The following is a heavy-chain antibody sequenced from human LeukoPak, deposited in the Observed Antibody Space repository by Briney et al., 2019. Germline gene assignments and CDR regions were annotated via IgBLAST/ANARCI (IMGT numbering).Heavy chain of an antibody. CDR2: IKQDGSEK. CDR1: GFTFSRYW. J-gene: IGHJ4*02. V-gene: IGHV3-7*01. CDR3: VYGDQGGDF. D-gene: IGHD4-17*01. Sequence: PGGSLRLSCAASGFTFSRYWMSWVRQAPGKGREWVANIKQDGSEKYYVDSVKGRFTISRDNAKNSLYLQMNSLRAEDTAVYYCVYGDQGGDFWGQGTLVTVSS.